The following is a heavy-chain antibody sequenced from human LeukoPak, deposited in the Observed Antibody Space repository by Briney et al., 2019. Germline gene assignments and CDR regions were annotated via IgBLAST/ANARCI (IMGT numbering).Heavy chain of an antibody. V-gene: IGHV3-48*01. CDR2: ITSSSTTI. Sequence: GGSLRLSCAASGFTFSSYSMNWVRQAPGKGLEWVSYITSSSTTIYYADSVKGRFTISRDNAKNSLYLQMNSLRAEDTAVYYCARGRDSSSWYRRAYYFDYWGQGTLVTVSS. CDR1: GFTFSSYS. CDR3: ARGRDSSSWYRRAYYFDY. D-gene: IGHD6-13*01. J-gene: IGHJ4*02.